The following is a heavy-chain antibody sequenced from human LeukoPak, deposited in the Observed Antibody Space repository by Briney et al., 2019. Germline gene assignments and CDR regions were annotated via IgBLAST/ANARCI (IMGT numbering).Heavy chain of an antibody. V-gene: IGHV3-30-3*01. Sequence: GGSLRLSCAASGFTFSSYAMHWVRQAPGKGLEWVAVISYDGSNKYYADSVKGRFTISRDNSKNTLYLQMNSLRAEDTAVYYCAREETHTSTYAFDIWGQGTMVTVSS. CDR3: AREETHTSTYAFDI. D-gene: IGHD2-2*02. CDR2: ISYDGSNK. CDR1: GFTFSSYA. J-gene: IGHJ3*02.